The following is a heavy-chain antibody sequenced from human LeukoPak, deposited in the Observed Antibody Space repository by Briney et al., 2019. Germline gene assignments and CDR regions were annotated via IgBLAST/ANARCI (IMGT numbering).Heavy chain of an antibody. Sequence: ASVKVSCKASGDTFSDYTVSWVRQAPGQGLEWMGRIIPIFGTRNYAQKFQGRVTIIADESTSTAYMELSSLRSEDTAVYYCAREGSKGLSRADAFDIWGQGTMVIVS. CDR2: IIPIFGTR. V-gene: IGHV1-69*13. CDR1: GDTFSDYT. J-gene: IGHJ3*02. D-gene: IGHD2/OR15-2a*01. CDR3: AREGSKGLSRADAFDI.